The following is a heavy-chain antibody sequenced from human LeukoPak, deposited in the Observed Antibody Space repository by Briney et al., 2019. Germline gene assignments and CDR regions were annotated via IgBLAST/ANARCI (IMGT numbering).Heavy chain of an antibody. V-gene: IGHV3-21*01. D-gene: IGHD4-17*01. CDR2: ISSSSSYI. CDR1: GFTFSSYS. Sequence: GGSLRLSCAASGFTFSSYSMNWVRQAPGKGLEWVSSISSSSSYIYYADSVKGRSTISRDNAKNSLYLQMNSLRAEDTAVYYCAREGTNGDYVPYWGQGTLVTVSS. J-gene: IGHJ4*02. CDR3: AREGTNGDYVPY.